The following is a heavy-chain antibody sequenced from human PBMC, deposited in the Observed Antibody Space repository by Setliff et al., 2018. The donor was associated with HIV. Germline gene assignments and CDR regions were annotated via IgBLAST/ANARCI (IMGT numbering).Heavy chain of an antibody. Sequence: GGSLRLSCAASGFTFSSHYMSWVRQAPGKGLEWVASIKQDGSEQYYVDSVKGRVTISRDNAKNSLYLQMNSLRAEDTAVYYCARVGGCSGGSCYTLNGFHHWGQGTQVTVSS. J-gene: IGHJ1*01. D-gene: IGHD2-15*01. CDR2: IKQDGSEQ. CDR3: ARVGGCSGGSCYTLNGFHH. V-gene: IGHV3-7*01. CDR1: GFTFSSHY.